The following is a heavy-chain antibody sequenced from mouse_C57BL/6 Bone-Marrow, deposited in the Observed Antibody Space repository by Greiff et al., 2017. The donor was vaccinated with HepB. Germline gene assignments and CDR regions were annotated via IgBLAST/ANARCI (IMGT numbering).Heavy chain of an antibody. CDR2: IDPENGDT. Sequence: VQLQQSGAELVRPGASVKLSCTASGFNIKDDYMHWVKQRPEQGLEWIGWIDPENGDTEYASKFQGKATITADTSSNKAYLQLSSLTSEDTAVYYCTTDEGYDGDWYFEVWGTGTTVTVSS. D-gene: IGHD2-2*01. CDR1: GFNIKDDY. V-gene: IGHV14-4*01. CDR3: TTDEGYDGDWYFEV. J-gene: IGHJ1*03.